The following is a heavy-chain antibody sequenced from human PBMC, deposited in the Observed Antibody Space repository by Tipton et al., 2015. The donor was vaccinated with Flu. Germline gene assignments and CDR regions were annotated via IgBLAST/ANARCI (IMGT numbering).Heavy chain of an antibody. D-gene: IGHD6-13*01. J-gene: IGHJ4*02. CDR2: SYYSGST. Sequence: TLSLTCTVSGGSVSSGGAYWSWLRQLPGKGLEWIGGSYYSGSTYYNPSLQSRLTISVDTSTNRFSLTLNSVTAADTAVYYCARGVAPGGAYYFDYWGRGTLVTVSS. CDR1: GGSVSSGGAY. V-gene: IGHV4-31*03. CDR3: ARGVAPGGAYYFDY.